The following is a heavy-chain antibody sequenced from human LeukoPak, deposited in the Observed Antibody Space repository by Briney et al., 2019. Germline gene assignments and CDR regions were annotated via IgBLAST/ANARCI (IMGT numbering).Heavy chain of an antibody. D-gene: IGHD6-13*01. CDR1: GSTFSTYA. CDR3: ARDWYDY. CDR2: IGGSGSYT. Sequence: GGSLRLSCAASGSTFSTYAMIWVRQAPGKGLEWVSVIGGSGSYTYYADSVKGRFTISRDNSKDTLYLQMNSLRPEDTAVYYCARDWYDYWGQGTLVTVSS. J-gene: IGHJ4*02. V-gene: IGHV3-23*01.